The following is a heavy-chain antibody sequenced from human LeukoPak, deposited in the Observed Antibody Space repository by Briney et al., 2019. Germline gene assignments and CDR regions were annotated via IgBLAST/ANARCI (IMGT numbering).Heavy chain of an antibody. D-gene: IGHD3-3*01. V-gene: IGHV4-39*01. CDR1: GGSISSSSYY. J-gene: IGHJ4*02. CDR3: ARHVSGYYDFWSGYEGLYYFDY. Sequence: PLETLSLTCTVSGGSISSSSYYWGWIRQPPGKGLEWIGSIYYSGSTYYNPSLKSRVTISVDTSKNQFSLKLSSVTAADTAVYYCARHVSGYYDFWSGYEGLYYFDYWGQGTLVTVSS. CDR2: IYYSGST.